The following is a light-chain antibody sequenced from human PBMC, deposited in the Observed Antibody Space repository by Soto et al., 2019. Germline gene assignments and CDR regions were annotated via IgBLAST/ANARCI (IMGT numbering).Light chain of an antibody. V-gene: IGLV1-40*01. CDR1: SSNIGAGYD. J-gene: IGLJ2*01. CDR2: GNS. Sequence: QSVLTQPPSVSGAPGQRVTISCTGSSSNIGAGYDVHWYQQLPGTAPKLLIHGNSNRPSGVPDRFSGSKSDTSASLAITGLQADDEADYYCQSYDSSLSVVFGGGTKLTVL. CDR3: QSYDSSLSVV.